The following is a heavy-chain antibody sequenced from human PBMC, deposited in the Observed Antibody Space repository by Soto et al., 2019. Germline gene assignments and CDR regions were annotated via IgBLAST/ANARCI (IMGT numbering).Heavy chain of an antibody. CDR2: IIPILGTA. Sequence: QGILAQSGAEVKKPGSSVKVSCKVSGGSFSSFSINWVRQAPGQRFEWMGGIIPILGTANFTQKFQDSVTFTADESTATAYMTLRSLTSADTAFYYCTSFDSNGYYPQNNYSGPGTQVTVSS. J-gene: IGHJ4*02. CDR1: GGSFSSFS. V-gene: IGHV1-69*01. D-gene: IGHD3-22*01. CDR3: TSFDSNGYYPQNNY.